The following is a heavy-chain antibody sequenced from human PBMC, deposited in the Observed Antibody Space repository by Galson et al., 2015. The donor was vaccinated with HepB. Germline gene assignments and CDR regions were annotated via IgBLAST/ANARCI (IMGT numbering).Heavy chain of an antibody. CDR2: ISSSSSYA. D-gene: IGHD3-10*01. CDR1: GFTFSDYY. Sequence: SLRLSCAASGFTFSDYYMSWIRQAPGKGLEWVSYISSSSSYANYADSVKGRFTISRDNAKKSLYLQMNSLRAEDTAVYYCARHYSGSGGYYVFFEYWGQGTLVTVSS. CDR3: ARHYSGSGGYYVFFEY. J-gene: IGHJ4*02. V-gene: IGHV3-11*06.